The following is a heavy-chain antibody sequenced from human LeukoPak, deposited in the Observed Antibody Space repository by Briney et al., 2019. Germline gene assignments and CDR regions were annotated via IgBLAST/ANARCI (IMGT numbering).Heavy chain of an antibody. CDR2: ISSSGSTI. CDR1: GFTFSSYE. J-gene: IGHJ4*02. D-gene: IGHD3-16*02. V-gene: IGHV3-48*03. CDR3: ASSDYDYVWGSYRYSFFDY. Sequence: GGSLRLSCAASGFTFSSYEMNWVRQAPGKGLEWVSYISSSGSTIYYADSVKGRFTISRDNAKNSLYLQMNSLRAEDTAVYYCASSDYDYVWGSYRYSFFDYWGQGTLVTVSS.